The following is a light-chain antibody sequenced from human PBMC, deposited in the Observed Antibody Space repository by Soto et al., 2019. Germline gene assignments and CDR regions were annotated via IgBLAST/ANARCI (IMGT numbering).Light chain of an antibody. J-gene: IGKJ5*01. CDR2: DTS. CDR3: QQYNNWHTIT. V-gene: IGKV3-15*01. CDR1: QSVSIK. Sequence: EILMTQSPATLSVSPGERATLSCGASQSVSIKLAWYQQKPGQAPRLLIYDTSTRATGIPARFSGSGSGTEFTLTISSLKSEDFAVYYCQQYNNWHTITFGQGTRLEIK.